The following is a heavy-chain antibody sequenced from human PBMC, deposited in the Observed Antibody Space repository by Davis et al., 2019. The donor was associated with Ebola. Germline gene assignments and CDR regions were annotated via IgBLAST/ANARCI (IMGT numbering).Heavy chain of an antibody. Sequence: AASVKVSCKVSGGTFSSYGISWVRQATGQGLEWIGWMNPKSGNTGYAQKFQGRVTMTRNTSTSTAYMELSSLRSEDTAVYYCARGSVTTFLTDYWGQGTLLTVSS. CDR2: MNPKSGNT. J-gene: IGHJ4*02. CDR1: GGTFSSYG. D-gene: IGHD4-17*01. CDR3: ARGSVTTFLTDY. V-gene: IGHV1-8*02.